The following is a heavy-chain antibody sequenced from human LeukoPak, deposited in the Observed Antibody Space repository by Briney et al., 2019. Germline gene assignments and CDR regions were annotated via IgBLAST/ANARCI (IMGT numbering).Heavy chain of an antibody. CDR1: GFTFSSAA. CDR3: AKDIQLST. D-gene: IGHD5-24*01. J-gene: IGHJ3*01. CDR2: IGSSGGST. V-gene: IGHV3-23*01. Sequence: GGSLRLSCAASGFTFSSAAMTWVRQAPGKGLEWVSLIGSSGGSTYYADSVKGRFTISRDNSKNTLSLQMYSLRVEDTAIYYCAKDIQLSTWGLGTMVTVSS.